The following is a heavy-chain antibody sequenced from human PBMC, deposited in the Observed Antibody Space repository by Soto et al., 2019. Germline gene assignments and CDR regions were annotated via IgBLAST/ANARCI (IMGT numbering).Heavy chain of an antibody. Sequence: QVQLQESGPGLVKPSQTLSLTCTVSGGSISSGGYYWSWIRQHPGKGLEWIGYIYYSGSTYYNPSLKSRVTISVDTSKNQFSRKLSSVTAADTAVYYCARGREGTVVYGEEAFDIWGQGTMVTVSS. D-gene: IGHD4-17*01. CDR2: IYYSGST. CDR1: GGSISSGGYY. CDR3: ARGREGTVVYGEEAFDI. V-gene: IGHV4-31*03. J-gene: IGHJ3*02.